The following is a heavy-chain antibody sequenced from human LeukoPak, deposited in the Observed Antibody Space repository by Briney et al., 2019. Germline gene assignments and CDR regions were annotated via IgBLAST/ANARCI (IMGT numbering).Heavy chain of an antibody. V-gene: IGHV1-18*01. D-gene: IGHD3-3*01. CDR2: INTYNGNT. CDR1: GYTFTNYG. J-gene: IGHJ4*02. Sequence: ASVKVSCKASGYTFTNYGITWMRQAPGQGLEWMGWINTYNGNTNYAQKLQGRVTITTDTSTSTAYMELRSLRSDDTAVYYCATSSHDFWSGYYYWGQGTLVTVSS. CDR3: ATSSHDFWSGYYY.